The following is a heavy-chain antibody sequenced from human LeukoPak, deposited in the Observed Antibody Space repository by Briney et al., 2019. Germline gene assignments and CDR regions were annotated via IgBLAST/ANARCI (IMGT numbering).Heavy chain of an antibody. CDR1: GGSISSYY. V-gene: IGHV4-59*01. Sequence: PSETLSLTCTVSGGSISSYYWSWIRQPSGKGLEWIGYIYYSGSTNYNPSLKSRVTISVDTSKNQFSLKLSSVTAADTAVYYCARGGGGLYCSGGSCYFPGFDYWGQGTLVTVSS. CDR2: IYYSGST. CDR3: ARGGGGLYCSGGSCYFPGFDY. J-gene: IGHJ4*02. D-gene: IGHD2-15*01.